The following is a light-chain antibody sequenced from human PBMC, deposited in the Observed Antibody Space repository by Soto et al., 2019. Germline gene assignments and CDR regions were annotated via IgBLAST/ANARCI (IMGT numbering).Light chain of an antibody. CDR3: QQYNSYWT. J-gene: IGKJ1*01. Sequence: DIRMTQSPSTLSASVGDRFTITCRASQGISCWLAWYQQKPGKASKLLIYDASSLESGVPSRFSGSGSGTEFTLTISSLRPDDFATYYCQQYNSYWTFGQGTKVDIK. CDR1: QGISCW. CDR2: DAS. V-gene: IGKV1-5*01.